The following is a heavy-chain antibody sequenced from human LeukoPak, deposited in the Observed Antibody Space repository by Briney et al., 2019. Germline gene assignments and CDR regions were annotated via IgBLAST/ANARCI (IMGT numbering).Heavy chain of an antibody. D-gene: IGHD1-20*01. Sequence: ASVKVSCKASGVTFSSYAISWVRQAPGQGLEWIGGLRPVFGPINSAQKFQGRVTLTKDDSTTTAYMELSSLRSEDTAVYYCATNPMTGYHLGDHFYFYMAVWGKGTTVTVS. V-gene: IGHV1-69*05. J-gene: IGHJ6*03. CDR1: GVTFSSYA. CDR3: ATNPMTGYHLGDHFYFYMAV. CDR2: LRPVFGPI.